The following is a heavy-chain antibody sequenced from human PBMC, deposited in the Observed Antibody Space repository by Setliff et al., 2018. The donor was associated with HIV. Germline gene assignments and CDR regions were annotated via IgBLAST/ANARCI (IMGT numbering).Heavy chain of an antibody. D-gene: IGHD2-21*02. CDR1: GGSISSGAYY. CDR3: TRDRSDFHYHGMDV. V-gene: IGHV4-31*03. Sequence: QTLSLTCTLSGGSISSGAYYWTWIRQHPGKGLEWIGYIYYSGSTYYNPSPKSRLTISLDTSSNQFSLRLSSVTAADTAVYYCTRDRSDFHYHGMDVWGQGTTVTVSS. J-gene: IGHJ6*02. CDR2: IYYSGST.